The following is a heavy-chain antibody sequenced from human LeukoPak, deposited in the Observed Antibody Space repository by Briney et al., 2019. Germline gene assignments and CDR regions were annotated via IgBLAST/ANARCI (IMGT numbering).Heavy chain of an antibody. D-gene: IGHD6-19*01. V-gene: IGHV3-23*01. CDR3: AKRDSSGSYFYDY. CDR1: GFTFSSYA. CDR2: IIGSGGST. J-gene: IGHJ4*02. Sequence: GGSLRLSCAASGFTFSSYAMSWVRQAPGKRLEWVSAIIGSGGSTFYADSVKGRFSISRDNSQNTLYLQMNSLRAEDTAIYYCAKRDSSGSYFYDYWGQGTLVTVSS.